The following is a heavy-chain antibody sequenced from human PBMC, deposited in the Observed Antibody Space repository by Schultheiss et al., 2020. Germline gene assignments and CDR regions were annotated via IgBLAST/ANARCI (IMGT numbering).Heavy chain of an antibody. CDR3: ARVVPAATNHVLYGMDV. CDR2: ISAYNGNT. J-gene: IGHJ6*02. Sequence: ASVKVSCKASGYTFTSYGISWVRQAPGQGLEWMGWISAYNGNTNYAQKLQGRVTMTTDTSTSTAYMELRSLRSDDTAVYYCARVVPAATNHVLYGMDVWGQGTTVTVSS. CDR1: GYTFTSYG. V-gene: IGHV1-18*01. D-gene: IGHD2-2*01.